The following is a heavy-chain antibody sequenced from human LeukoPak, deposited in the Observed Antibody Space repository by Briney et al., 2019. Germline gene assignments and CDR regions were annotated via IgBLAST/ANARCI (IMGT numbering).Heavy chain of an antibody. J-gene: IGHJ1*01. Sequence: GGSLRLSCAASGFTFSSYAMSWVRQAPGKGLEWVSAISGSGGSTYYADSVKGRFTISRDNSKNTLYLQMNSLRAEDTAVYYCASGYSKRDAEYFQHWGQGTLVTVSS. CDR3: ASGYSKRDAEYFQH. CDR2: ISGSGGST. D-gene: IGHD6-13*01. CDR1: GFTFSSYA. V-gene: IGHV3-23*01.